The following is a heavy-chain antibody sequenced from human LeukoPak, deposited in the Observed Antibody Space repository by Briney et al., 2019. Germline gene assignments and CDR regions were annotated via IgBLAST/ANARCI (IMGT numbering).Heavy chain of an antibody. Sequence: GASVKVSCKASGYTFTSYDINWVRQATGQGLEWMGWMNPNIGNTGYAQKFQGRVTMTRNTSISTAYMELSSLRSEDTAVYYCARAGVFRYSSGWYGGYYYYYYMDVWGKGTTVTVSS. D-gene: IGHD6-19*01. CDR1: GYTFTSYD. CDR2: MNPNIGNT. J-gene: IGHJ6*03. CDR3: ARAGVFRYSSGWYGGYYYYYYMDV. V-gene: IGHV1-8*01.